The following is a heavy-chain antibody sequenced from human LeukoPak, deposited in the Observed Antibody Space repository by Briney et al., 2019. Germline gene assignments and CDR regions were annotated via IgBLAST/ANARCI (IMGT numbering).Heavy chain of an antibody. CDR3: ARAKSSNYYDSSGYFLY. J-gene: IGHJ4*02. CDR2: INPNSGGT. V-gene: IGHV1-2*02. D-gene: IGHD3-22*01. CDR1: GYTFTGYY. Sequence: ASVKVSCKASGYTFTGYYMHWVRQAPGQGLEWMGWINPNSGGTNYAQKFQGRVTMTRDTSISTAYMELSRLRSDDTAVYYCARAKSSNYYDSSGYFLYWGQGTLVTVSS.